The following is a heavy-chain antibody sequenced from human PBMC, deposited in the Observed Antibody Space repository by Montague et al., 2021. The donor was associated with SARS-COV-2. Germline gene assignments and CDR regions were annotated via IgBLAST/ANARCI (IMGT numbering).Heavy chain of an antibody. V-gene: IGHV4-59*01. CDR2: IYYSGST. J-gene: IGHJ4*02. Sequence: SETLSLTCTVSGGSIISYYWSWIRQPPGKVLEWIGYIYYSGSTNYNPSLKSRVTISVDTSKNQFSLKLSSVTAADTAVYYCALGFDYWGQGTLVTVSS. CDR3: ALGFDY. CDR1: GGSIISYY. D-gene: IGHD7-27*01.